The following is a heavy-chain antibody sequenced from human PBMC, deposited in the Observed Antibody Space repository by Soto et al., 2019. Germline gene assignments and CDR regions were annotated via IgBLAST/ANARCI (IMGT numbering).Heavy chain of an antibody. V-gene: IGHV1-18*01. Sequence: QVQVVQSGDEVKKPGASVKVSCKASGYTFTNYGFSWVRQAPGQGLEWMGWISGYNGNTKYAEKFKGRDTMTTDTSTSTAHMEVRSLRSDDTTVYYCAREGQEPYYYYGMDVWCQGTAVTVSS. D-gene: IGHD1-26*01. CDR3: AREGQEPYYYYGMDV. CDR2: ISGYNGNT. CDR1: GYTFTNYG. J-gene: IGHJ6*02.